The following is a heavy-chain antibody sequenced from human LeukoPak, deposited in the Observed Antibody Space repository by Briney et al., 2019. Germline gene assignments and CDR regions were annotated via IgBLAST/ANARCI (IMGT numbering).Heavy chain of an antibody. J-gene: IGHJ4*02. V-gene: IGHV4-39*01. D-gene: IGHD1-26*01. CDR1: GGSISTATFD. CDR3: ARFKGGTGFDY. CDR2: ISSSGTA. Sequence: SETLSLTCAVSGGSISTATFDWGWIRQAPGRGLEWIATISSSGTAYHNPSLMSRVTISVDTSMNQFSLELTSVTAADTGLFYCARFKGGTGFDYWGQGILVIVSS.